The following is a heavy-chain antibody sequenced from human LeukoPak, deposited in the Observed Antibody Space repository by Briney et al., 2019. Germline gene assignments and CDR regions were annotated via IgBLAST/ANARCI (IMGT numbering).Heavy chain of an antibody. CDR2: ISAYNGNT. J-gene: IGHJ5*02. V-gene: IGHV1-18*04. CDR1: GYTFTSYG. D-gene: IGHD5-18*01. CDR3: ARDRVGYSYGQPNWFDP. Sequence: ASVKVSCKASGYTFTSYGISWVRQAPGQGLEWMGWISAYNGNTSYAQKLQGRVTMTTDTSTSTAYMELRSLRSDDTAVYYCARDRVGYSYGQPNWFDPWGQGTLVTVSS.